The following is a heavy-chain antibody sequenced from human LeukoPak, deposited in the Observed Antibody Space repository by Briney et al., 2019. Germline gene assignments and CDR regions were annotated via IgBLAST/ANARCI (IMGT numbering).Heavy chain of an antibody. CDR1: GSTFSSYS. Sequence: GGSLRLSCAASGSTFSSYSMNWVRQAPGKGLEWVSSISSSSSYIYYADSVKGRFTISRDNAKNSLYLQMNSLRAEDTAVYYCAREARYDFWSGSINWFDPWGQGTLVTVSS. V-gene: IGHV3-21*01. CDR3: AREARYDFWSGSINWFDP. J-gene: IGHJ5*02. D-gene: IGHD3-3*01. CDR2: ISSSSSYI.